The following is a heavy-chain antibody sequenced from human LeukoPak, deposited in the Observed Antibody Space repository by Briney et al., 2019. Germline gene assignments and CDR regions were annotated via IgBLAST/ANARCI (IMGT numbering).Heavy chain of an antibody. V-gene: IGHV1-69*05. CDR1: GGTFSSYA. CDR2: IIPILGTA. CDR3: ARDSDFWSGYNWFDP. D-gene: IGHD3-3*01. J-gene: IGHJ5*02. Sequence: SVKVSCKASGGTFSSYAISWVRQAPGQGLEWMGGIIPILGTANYAQKFQGRVTITTDESTSTAYMELSSLRSEDTAVYYCARDSDFWSGYNWFDPWGQGTLVTVSS.